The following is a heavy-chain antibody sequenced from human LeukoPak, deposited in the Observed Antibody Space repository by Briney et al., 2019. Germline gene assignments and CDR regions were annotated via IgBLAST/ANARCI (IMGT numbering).Heavy chain of an antibody. D-gene: IGHD3-22*01. V-gene: IGHV4-61*02. CDR3: ARGATMIVVVNYFDS. Sequence: SETLSLTCTVSGGSISSGSYYWSWIRQPAGKGLEWIGRIYTSGSTNYNPSLKSRVTISVDTSKNQFSLKLSSVTAADTAVYYCARGATMIVVVNYFDSWGQGTLVTVSS. J-gene: IGHJ4*02. CDR1: GGSISSGSYY. CDR2: IYTSGST.